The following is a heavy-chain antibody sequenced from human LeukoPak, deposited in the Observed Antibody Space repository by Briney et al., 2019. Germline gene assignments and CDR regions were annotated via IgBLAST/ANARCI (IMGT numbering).Heavy chain of an antibody. Sequence: GASVKVSCKVSGYTLTELSMHWVRQAPGKGLEWMGGFDPEDGETIYAQKFQSRVTMTEDTSTDTAYMELSSLRSEDTAVYYCVPYGSGSYPLDYWGQGTLVTVSS. D-gene: IGHD3-10*01. CDR1: GYTLTELS. CDR3: VPYGSGSYPLDY. V-gene: IGHV1-24*01. CDR2: FDPEDGET. J-gene: IGHJ4*02.